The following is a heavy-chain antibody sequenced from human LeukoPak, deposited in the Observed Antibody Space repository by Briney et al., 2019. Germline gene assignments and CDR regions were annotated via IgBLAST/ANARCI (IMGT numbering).Heavy chain of an antibody. J-gene: IGHJ4*02. D-gene: IGHD6-19*01. Sequence: GGSLRLSCAASGFAFSSYAMSWVRQAPGKGLEWVANIKQDGSEKYYVDSVKGRFTISRDNAKNSLFLQMSSLRAENTAVYFCARGVPSGVDYFDYWGQGTLVTVSS. CDR2: IKQDGSEK. CDR3: ARGVPSGVDYFDY. CDR1: GFAFSSYA. V-gene: IGHV3-7*01.